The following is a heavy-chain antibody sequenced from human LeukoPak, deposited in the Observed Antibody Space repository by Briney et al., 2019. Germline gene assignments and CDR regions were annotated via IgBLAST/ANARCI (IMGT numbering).Heavy chain of an antibody. D-gene: IGHD1-26*01. CDR2: ISYDGSNK. V-gene: IGHV3-30-3*01. J-gene: IGHJ4*02. CDR1: GFTFSSYA. Sequence: GGSLRLSCAASGFTFSSYAMHWVRQAPGKGLEWVAVISYDGSNKYYADSVKGRFTISRDNSKHTLYLQMNSLRAEDTAVYYCARGSDGELDYFDYWGQGTLVTVSS. CDR3: ARGSDGELDYFDY.